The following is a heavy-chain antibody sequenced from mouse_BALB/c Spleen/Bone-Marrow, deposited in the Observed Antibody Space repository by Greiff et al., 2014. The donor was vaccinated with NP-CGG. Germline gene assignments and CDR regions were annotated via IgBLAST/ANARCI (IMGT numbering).Heavy chain of an antibody. CDR3: AGGWLPSSAMDY. D-gene: IGHD2-2*01. V-gene: IGHV14-3*02. CDR2: IDPANGNT. CDR1: GFNIKDTY. Sequence: EVQLQQSGAELVKPGASVKLSCTASGFNIKDTYMHWVKQRPEQGLEWIGRIDPANGNTKYDPKFQGKATITADTSSNTAYLQLSSLTSEDTAVYYCAGGWLPSSAMDYWGQGTSVTVSS. J-gene: IGHJ4*01.